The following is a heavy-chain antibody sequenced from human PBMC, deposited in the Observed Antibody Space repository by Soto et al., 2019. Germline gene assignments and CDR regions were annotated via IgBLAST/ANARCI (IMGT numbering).Heavy chain of an antibody. V-gene: IGHV1-8*01. D-gene: IGHD2-21*01. J-gene: IGHJ6*02. CDR2: MQPNSGNT. Sequence: GASVKVSCKASGYTFTSYDIYWVLQATGQGLKSMGWMQPNSGNTGYAKEFQGRVTMTRDTSINTAYMEMSSLRSDDTAVYYCEREAYSRGIMGDHYHHGIDVCGQGTTVTVS. CDR3: EREAYSRGIMGDHYHHGIDV. CDR1: GYTFTSYD.